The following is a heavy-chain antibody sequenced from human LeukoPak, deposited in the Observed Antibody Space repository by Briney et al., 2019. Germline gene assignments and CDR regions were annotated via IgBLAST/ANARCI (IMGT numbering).Heavy chain of an antibody. J-gene: IGHJ6*03. CDR2: ISSSSSYI. V-gene: IGHV3-21*01. Sequence: GGSLRLSCAASGFTFSSYSMNWVRQAPGKGLEWVSSISSSSSYIYYTDSVKGRFTISRDNAKNSLYLQMNSLRAEDTAVYYCARGNKYQLPYSYYYMDVWGKGTTVTVSS. CDR3: ARGNKYQLPYSYYYMDV. CDR1: GFTFSSYS. D-gene: IGHD2-2*01.